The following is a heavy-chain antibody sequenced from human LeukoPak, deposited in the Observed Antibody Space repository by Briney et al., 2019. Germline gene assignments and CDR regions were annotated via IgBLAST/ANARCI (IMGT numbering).Heavy chain of an antibody. Sequence: ASVKVSCKASGYTFTSYGISWVRQAPGQGLEWMGWISAYNGNTNYAQKLQGRVTMTTDTSTSTAYMELRSLRSDDTAVYYCAREGMYNSSGSDAFDIWGRGTMVTVSS. J-gene: IGHJ3*02. CDR2: ISAYNGNT. CDR3: AREGMYNSSGSDAFDI. V-gene: IGHV1-18*01. CDR1: GYTFTSYG. D-gene: IGHD3-22*01.